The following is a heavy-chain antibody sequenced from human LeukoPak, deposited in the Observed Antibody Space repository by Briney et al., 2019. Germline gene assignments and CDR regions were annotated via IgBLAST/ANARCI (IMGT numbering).Heavy chain of an antibody. J-gene: IGHJ4*02. CDR1: GFTFSSYW. Sequence: GGSLRLSCAASGFTFSSYWMHWVRQAPGKGLVWVSRINSDGSSTGYADSVKGRFTISRDNAKNTLYLQMNSLRAEDTAAYYCARGVRLRTVTIYDYWGQGTLVTVSS. CDR2: INSDGSST. D-gene: IGHD4-17*01. V-gene: IGHV3-74*01. CDR3: ARGVRLRTVTIYDY.